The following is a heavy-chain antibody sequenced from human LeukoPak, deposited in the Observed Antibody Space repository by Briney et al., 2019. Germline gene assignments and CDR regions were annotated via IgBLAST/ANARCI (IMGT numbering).Heavy chain of an antibody. Sequence: SETLSLTCIVSGDSIITDYWSWIRQSPGKGLEWIGYTNYNGNTEYNPSLKSRVTISVDRSKNHVSLKMKSVTAADTAMYYCARLDCISDRCYNYWGLGTLVTVSS. J-gene: IGHJ4*02. V-gene: IGHV4-59*08. CDR2: TNYNGNT. CDR1: GDSIITDY. D-gene: IGHD2-15*01. CDR3: ARLDCISDRCYNY.